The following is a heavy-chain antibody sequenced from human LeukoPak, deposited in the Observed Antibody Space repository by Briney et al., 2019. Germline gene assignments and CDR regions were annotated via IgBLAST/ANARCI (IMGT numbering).Heavy chain of an antibody. CDR2: IHPGDSEI. CDR3: ARRLGATQPYFDF. D-gene: IGHD1-26*01. CDR1: GYSFTSYW. V-gene: IGHV5-51*01. Sequence: RGESLKISCKGSGYSFTSYWIGWVRQMPGKGLECMGIIHPGDSEIRYSPSFQGQVTISVDKSISTAYLQWSGLKASDTAIYYCARRLGATQPYFDFWGQGALVTVSS. J-gene: IGHJ4*02.